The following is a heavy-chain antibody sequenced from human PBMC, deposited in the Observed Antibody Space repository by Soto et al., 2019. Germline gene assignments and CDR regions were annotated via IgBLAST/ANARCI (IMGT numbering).Heavy chain of an antibody. V-gene: IGHV1-18*01. Sequence: ASVKVSCKASGYTFTSYGISWVRQAPGQGLEWMGWISAYNGNTNYAQKLQGRVTMTTDTSTSTAYMELRSLRSDDTAVYYCARDMGARYYYYGMDVWGQGTTVTVSS. CDR2: ISAYNGNT. J-gene: IGHJ6*02. CDR3: ARDMGARYYYYGMDV. D-gene: IGHD1-26*01. CDR1: GYTFTSYG.